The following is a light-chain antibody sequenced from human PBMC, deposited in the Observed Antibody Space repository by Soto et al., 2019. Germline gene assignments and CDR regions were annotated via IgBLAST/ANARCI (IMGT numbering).Light chain of an antibody. Sequence: VLTQSPATLSLSLGERATLSCRASHNIGTYLGWYQHKPGQAPTLLIYDTSNRAAGIPARFSGSGSETDFTLTISSLEPEDFAVYYCQQRSNLPRTFGQGTKVEFK. CDR3: QQRSNLPRT. J-gene: IGKJ1*01. V-gene: IGKV3-11*01. CDR2: DTS. CDR1: HNIGTY.